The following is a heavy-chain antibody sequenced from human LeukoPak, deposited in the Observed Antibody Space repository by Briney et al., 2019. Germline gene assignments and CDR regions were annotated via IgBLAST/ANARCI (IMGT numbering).Heavy chain of an antibody. CDR3: ARDVFDY. J-gene: IGHJ4*02. CDR1: GFTISNYW. CDR2: INQDGGGK. Sequence: QPGESLRLSCAASGFTISNYWMSWVRQAPGKGLEWVATINQDGGGKYYVDSVKGRFTISRDSAENSLYLQMNSVTAEGTAVYYCARDVFDYWGQGTRVTVSS. V-gene: IGHV3-7*01.